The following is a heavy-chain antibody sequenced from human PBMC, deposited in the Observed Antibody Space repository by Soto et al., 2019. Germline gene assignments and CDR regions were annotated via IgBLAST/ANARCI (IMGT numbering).Heavy chain of an antibody. Sequence: VQLVESGGGLIQPGGSLRLSCAASGFSVSNNHVTWVRQAAGMGLEWVSLIHGGGSTYYADSVKGRFTISRDNSKNTLYLQMDSLRAEDTAIYYCAGRLTTAASLDYWGQGTLVTVSS. D-gene: IGHD3-16*01. CDR3: AGRLTTAASLDY. CDR2: IHGGGST. CDR1: GFSVSNNH. V-gene: IGHV3-53*01. J-gene: IGHJ4*02.